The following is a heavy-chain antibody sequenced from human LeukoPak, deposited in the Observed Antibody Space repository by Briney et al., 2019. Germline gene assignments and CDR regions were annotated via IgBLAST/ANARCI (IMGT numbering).Heavy chain of an antibody. V-gene: IGHV4-30-2*01. CDR1: GGSISSGGYY. CDR3: ARDGGYNWNPYYFDY. D-gene: IGHD1-20*01. CDR2: IYHSGST. Sequence: PSETLSLTCTVSGGSISSGGYYWSWIRQPPGKGLEWIGYIYHSGSTYYNPSLKSRVTISVDRSKNQFSLKLSSVTAADTAVYYCARDGGYNWNPYYFDYWGQGTLVTVSS. J-gene: IGHJ4*02.